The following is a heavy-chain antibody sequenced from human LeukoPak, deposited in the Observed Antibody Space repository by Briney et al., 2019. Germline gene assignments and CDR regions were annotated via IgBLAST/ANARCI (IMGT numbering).Heavy chain of an antibody. CDR3: ARGYYDSSGYYGMDV. V-gene: IGHV1-2*04. CDR2: INPNSGGT. J-gene: IGHJ6*02. D-gene: IGHD3-22*01. CDR1: GYTFTGYY. Sequence: GASVKVSCKASGYTFTGYYMHWVRQAPGQGLEWMGWINPNSGGTNYTQKFQGWVTMTRDTSISTAYMELSRLRSDDTAVYYCARGYYDSSGYYGMDVWGQGTTATVSS.